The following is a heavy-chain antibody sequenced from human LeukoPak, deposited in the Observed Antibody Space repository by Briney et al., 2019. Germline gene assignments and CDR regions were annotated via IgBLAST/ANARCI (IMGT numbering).Heavy chain of an antibody. V-gene: IGHV3-74*01. Sequence: GGSLGLSCGSSGLTFRNYWMHWVRQPPGKGLVWVSGISSDGRRTVYADSVRGRFTISRDNAKNTVYLQMNSPKIEDTGVYYCAVDFQYHSPWGQGTLVTVSS. CDR3: AVDFQYHSP. CDR2: ISSDGRRT. CDR1: GLTFRNYW. J-gene: IGHJ5*02. D-gene: IGHD3-22*01.